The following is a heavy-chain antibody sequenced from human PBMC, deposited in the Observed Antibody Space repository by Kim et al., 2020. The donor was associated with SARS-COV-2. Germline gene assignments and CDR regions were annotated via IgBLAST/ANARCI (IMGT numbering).Heavy chain of an antibody. Sequence: YYADSVKGRFTNSRDNAKNSLYLQMNSLRDEDTAVYYCARYSSSWYQGLDWFDPWGQGTLVTVSS. J-gene: IGHJ5*02. V-gene: IGHV3-48*02. D-gene: IGHD6-13*01. CDR3: ARYSSSWYQGLDWFDP.